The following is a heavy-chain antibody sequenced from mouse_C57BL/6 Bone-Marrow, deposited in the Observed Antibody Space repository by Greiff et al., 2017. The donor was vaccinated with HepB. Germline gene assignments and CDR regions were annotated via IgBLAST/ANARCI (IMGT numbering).Heavy chain of an antibody. CDR3: ARRNRSYGYVDV. Sequence: EVKLVESGGGLVKPGGSLKLSCAASGFTFSDYGMHWVRQAPEKGLEWVAYISSGSSTIYYADTVKGRFTISRDNAKNTLFLQMTSLRSEDTAMYYCARRNRSYGYVDVWGTGTTVTVSS. CDR2: ISSGSSTI. J-gene: IGHJ1*03. V-gene: IGHV5-17*01. CDR1: GFTFSDYG.